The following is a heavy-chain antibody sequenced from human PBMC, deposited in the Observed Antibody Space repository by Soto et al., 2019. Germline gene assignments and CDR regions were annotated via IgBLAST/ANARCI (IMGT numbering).Heavy chain of an antibody. CDR2: IYFSGRT. J-gene: IGHJ4*02. D-gene: IGHD1-26*01. CDR1: GGSVSCGSDY. V-gene: IGHV4-61*01. Sequence: SETLSLTCTVSGGSVSCGSDYWNWIRQPPGKGLEWIGYIYFSGRTNYNPSLKSRVTISIDTSKNQFSLKLSSVTAADTAVYYCARRYGSAIDYWGQGTLVTVSS. CDR3: ARRYGSAIDY.